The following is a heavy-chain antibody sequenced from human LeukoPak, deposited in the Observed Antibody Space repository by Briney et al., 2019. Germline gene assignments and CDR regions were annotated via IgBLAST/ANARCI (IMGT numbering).Heavy chain of an antibody. CDR1: GYTFTDYY. D-gene: IGHD3-10*01. CDR3: ASIWFGESYSGDF. CDR2: INPNSGGT. Sequence: ASVKVSCKASGYTFTDYYMHWVRQAPGQGLEWMGWINPNSGGTNYAQRFQGRVTMTTDTSISTVYMELSRLTSDGTAVYYCASIWFGESYSGDFWGQGTLVTVSS. V-gene: IGHV1-2*02. J-gene: IGHJ4*02.